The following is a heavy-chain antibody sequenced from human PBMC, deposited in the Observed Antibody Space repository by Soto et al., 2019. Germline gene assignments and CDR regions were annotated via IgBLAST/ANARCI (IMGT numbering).Heavy chain of an antibody. D-gene: IGHD2-2*01. CDR3: ARAVVPAAHYYMAV. CDR2: IGSSSSSTI. Sequence: GGSLGLSGPASGFTFIGFSRNWVRRPPGKGLEWVAYIGSSSSSTIYYADAVKGRVTISRDNAKNSLYLQMNSLRAEDTAVYYCARAVVPAAHYYMAVWGKETTVTVAS. V-gene: IGHV3-48*01. CDR1: GFTFIGFS. J-gene: IGHJ6*03.